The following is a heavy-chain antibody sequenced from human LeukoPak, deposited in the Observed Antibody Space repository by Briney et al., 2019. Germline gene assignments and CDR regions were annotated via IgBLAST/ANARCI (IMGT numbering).Heavy chain of an antibody. D-gene: IGHD3-16*01. J-gene: IGHJ4*02. V-gene: IGHV4-61*02. CDR3: ASFDYDLYYFDY. Sequence: PAETLSLTCTVSGGSISSGSYYWRWIPQPAGKGREFIGRIHTSGSTNYNPSLKSRVTISVDTSKNQFSLKVSSVTAADTDVYYCASFDYDLYYFDYWGQGILVTVSS. CDR2: IHTSGST. CDR1: GGSISSGSYY.